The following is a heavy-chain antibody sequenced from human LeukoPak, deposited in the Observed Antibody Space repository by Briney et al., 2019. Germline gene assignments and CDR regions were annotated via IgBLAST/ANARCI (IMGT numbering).Heavy chain of an antibody. Sequence: GASVKVSCKASGYTFTGYYMHWVRQAPGQGLEWMGWINPNSGGTNYAQKFQGRVTMTRDTSTSTVYMELSSLRSEDTAVYYCARGVQATFDYWGQGTLVTVSS. CDR1: GYTFTGYY. V-gene: IGHV1-2*02. CDR2: INPNSGGT. CDR3: ARGVQATFDY. J-gene: IGHJ4*02. D-gene: IGHD3-10*01.